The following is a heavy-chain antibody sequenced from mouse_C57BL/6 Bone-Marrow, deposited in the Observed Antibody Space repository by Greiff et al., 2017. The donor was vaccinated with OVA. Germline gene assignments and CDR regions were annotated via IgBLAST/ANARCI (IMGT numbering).Heavy chain of an antibody. CDR2: IDPENGDT. V-gene: IGHV14-4*01. CDR3: TYDYDGEYYFDY. CDR1: GFNIKDDY. D-gene: IGHD2-4*01. J-gene: IGHJ2*01. Sequence: VQLQQSGAELVRPGASVKLSCTASGFNIKDDYMHWVKQRPEQGLEWIGWIDPENGDTEYASKFQGKATITADTSSNTAYLQLSSLTSEDTAVYYCTYDYDGEYYFDYWGQGTTLTVSS.